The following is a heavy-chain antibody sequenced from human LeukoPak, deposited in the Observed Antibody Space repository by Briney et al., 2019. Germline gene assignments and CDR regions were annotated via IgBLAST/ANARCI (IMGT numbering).Heavy chain of an antibody. D-gene: IGHD6-19*01. CDR1: GGSINSYY. CDR2: IYYSGSS. J-gene: IGHJ4*02. V-gene: IGHV4-59*08. CDR3: ARHRDYGTGWYGFDY. Sequence: NPSETLSLTCTVSGGSINSYYWSWIRQPPGKWLDWIAYIYYSGSSNYNPSLKGRVTISVDTSKTQFSLRLRSVTAADTAVYYCARHRDYGTGWYGFDYWGQGSLVTVSS.